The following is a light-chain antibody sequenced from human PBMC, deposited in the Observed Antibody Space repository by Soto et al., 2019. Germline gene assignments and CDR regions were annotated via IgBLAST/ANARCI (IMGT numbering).Light chain of an antibody. CDR1: SSNIGAGYD. Sequence: QSVLTQPPSVSGAPGQRVTISCTGSSSNIGAGYDVHWYQRLPGTAPKVLIYGNNNRPSGVPDRFSGSKSGPSASLAITGLQAEYESDYYCQSYDSSLSGSYVFGTGTKLTVL. V-gene: IGLV1-40*01. CDR2: GNN. J-gene: IGLJ1*01. CDR3: QSYDSSLSGSYV.